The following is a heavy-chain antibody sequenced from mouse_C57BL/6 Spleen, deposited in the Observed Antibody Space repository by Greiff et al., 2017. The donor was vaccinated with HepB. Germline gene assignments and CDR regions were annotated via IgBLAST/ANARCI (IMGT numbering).Heavy chain of an antibody. CDR3: ARVRADAYGNFDY. V-gene: IGHV1-72*01. D-gene: IGHD1-1*01. J-gene: IGHJ2*01. Sequence: VQLQQPGAELVKPGASVKLSCKASGYTFTSYWMHWVKQRPGRGLEWIGRIDPNSGGTKYNEKLKSKATLTVDNTSSTAYMQLSSLTYEDSAVYYCARVRADAYGNFDYWGQGTTLTVSS. CDR1: GYTFTSYW. CDR2: IDPNSGGT.